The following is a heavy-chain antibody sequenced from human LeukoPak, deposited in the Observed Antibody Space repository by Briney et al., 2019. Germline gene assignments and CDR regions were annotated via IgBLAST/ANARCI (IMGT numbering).Heavy chain of an antibody. J-gene: IGHJ6*03. CDR3: ARERRIYQLPKVDYYYYMDV. CDR2: ISRGGSPI. CDR1: GFTFSSYE. Sequence: GGSLRLSCAASGFTFSSYEMNWVRQAPGKGLEWVSSISRGGSPIYYAASVKGRFTTSRDNAKKSLFLQMNSLGAEDTAVYYCARERRIYQLPKVDYYYYMDVWGKGTTVTISS. D-gene: IGHD2-2*01. V-gene: IGHV3-48*03.